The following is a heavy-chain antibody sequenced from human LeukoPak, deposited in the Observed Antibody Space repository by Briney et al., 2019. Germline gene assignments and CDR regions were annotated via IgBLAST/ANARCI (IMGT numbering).Heavy chain of an antibody. CDR2: ISAYNGNT. Sequence: ASVKVSCKASGYTFTSYGISWVRQAPGQGLEWMGWISAYNGNTNYAQKLQGRVTMTTDTSTSTAYMELRSLRSDDTAVYYCARDDCSRGSCYWGTETSFDYWGQGTLVTVSS. V-gene: IGHV1-18*01. D-gene: IGHD2-15*01. CDR1: GYTFTSYG. CDR3: ARDDCSRGSCYWGTETSFDY. J-gene: IGHJ4*02.